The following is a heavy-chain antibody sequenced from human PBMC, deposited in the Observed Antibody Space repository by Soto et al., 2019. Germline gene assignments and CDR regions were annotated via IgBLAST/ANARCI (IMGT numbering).Heavy chain of an antibody. Sequence: SETLSLTCAVYGGSFSGYYWSWIRQPPGKGLEWIGEINHSGSTDYNPSLKSRVTISVDTSKNQFSLKLSSVTAADTAVYYCARVGLLGVGESSHSFFGPWGQGTRGTVCS. CDR1: GGSFSGYY. D-gene: IGHD3-10*01. V-gene: IGHV4-34*01. CDR2: INHSGST. CDR3: ARVGLLGVGESSHSFFGP. J-gene: IGHJ5*02.